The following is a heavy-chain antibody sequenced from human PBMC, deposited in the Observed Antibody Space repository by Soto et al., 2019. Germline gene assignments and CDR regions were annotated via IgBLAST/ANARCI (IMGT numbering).Heavy chain of an antibody. V-gene: IGHV3-74*01. D-gene: IGHD5-12*01. J-gene: IGHJ3*02. CDR3: ATAFRAKTALDI. CDR2: MNNDGTIT. CDR1: GFTLGSYW. Sequence: GGSLRLSCAASGFTLGSYWIHWVRQAPGKGLVWVSRMNNDGTITNYADSVKGRFTISRDNAKNTVYLQMNTLRAEDSALYYCATAFRAKTALDIWGQGTMVTVSS.